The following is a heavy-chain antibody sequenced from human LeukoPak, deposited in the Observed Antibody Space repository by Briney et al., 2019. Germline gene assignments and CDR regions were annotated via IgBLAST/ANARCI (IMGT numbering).Heavy chain of an antibody. V-gene: IGHV1-3*01. Sequence: GASVKVSCKAPEYTFTSYAMHWVRQAPGQRLEWMGWINAGNGDTKYSQRFQGRVTITRDTSASTAYMELTSLRSEDTAVYYCASQTSHTSGWYGELDYWGQGTTVTVSS. D-gene: IGHD6-19*01. J-gene: IGHJ4*03. CDR2: INAGNGDT. CDR1: EYTFTSYA. CDR3: ASQTSHTSGWYGELDY.